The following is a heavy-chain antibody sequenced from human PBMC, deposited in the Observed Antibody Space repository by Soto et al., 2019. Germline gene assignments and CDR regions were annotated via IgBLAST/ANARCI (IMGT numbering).Heavy chain of an antibody. CDR1: GGSISNYY. Sequence: QVQLQESGPGLVKSSETLSLTCIVSGGSISNYYWSWIRQPPGKGLEWIGYVYSGGNTNYNPSLKSPVTFSEDTSKNQFPLNLSSVPAADRAVYYCARLGRYGDSAGVVSWGQGTLVTVSS. D-gene: IGHD4-17*01. J-gene: IGHJ4*02. V-gene: IGHV4-59*08. CDR3: ARLGRYGDSAGVVS. CDR2: VYSGGNT.